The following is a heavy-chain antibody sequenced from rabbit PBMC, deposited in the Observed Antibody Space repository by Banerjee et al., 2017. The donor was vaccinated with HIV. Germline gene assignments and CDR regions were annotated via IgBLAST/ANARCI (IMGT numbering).Heavy chain of an antibody. V-gene: IGHV1S47*01. D-gene: IGHD1-1*01. CDR3: VRGIYASSSGYSPYYFNL. CDR1: GFDFSSYG. Sequence: QEQLVESGGGLVQPGGSLKLSCKASGFDFSSYGMSWVRQAPGKGLEWIGYIDPVFGSTYYASWVNGRFTISSHNAQNTLYLQLNSLTAADTATYFCVRGIYASSSGYSPYYFNLWGPGTLVTVS. J-gene: IGHJ4*01. CDR2: IDPVFGST.